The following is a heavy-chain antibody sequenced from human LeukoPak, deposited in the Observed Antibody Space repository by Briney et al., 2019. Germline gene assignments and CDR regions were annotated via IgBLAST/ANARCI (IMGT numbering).Heavy chain of an antibody. CDR1: GGSINNYY. CDR2: IYTRGST. J-gene: IGHJ3*02. V-gene: IGHV4-4*07. D-gene: IGHD2-15*01. CDR3: ARGRYCSADICSGGDAFDI. Sequence: SETLSLTCTVSGGSINNYYWSWIRQPAGKGLEWKGRIYTRGSTNYNPSLKSRVTMSVDTSKNQFSLKLSSVTAADTAVYYCARGRYCSADICSGGDAFDIWGQGTMVSVSS.